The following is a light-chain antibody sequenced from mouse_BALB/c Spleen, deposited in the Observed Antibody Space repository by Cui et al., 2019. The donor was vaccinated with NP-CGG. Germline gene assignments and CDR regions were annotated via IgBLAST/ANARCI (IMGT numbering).Light chain of an antibody. V-gene: IGLV1*01. CDR3: ALWYSNHWV. CDR2: GTN. J-gene: IGLJ1*01. Sequence: QAVVTQESALTTSPGETVTLTCHSSTGAVTTSNYANWVQEKTNHLFTGLIGGTNNRAPGVPARFSGSLIGDKAALTITRAQTEDEAIYFCALWYSNHWVFGGGTKLTVL. CDR1: TGAVTTSNY.